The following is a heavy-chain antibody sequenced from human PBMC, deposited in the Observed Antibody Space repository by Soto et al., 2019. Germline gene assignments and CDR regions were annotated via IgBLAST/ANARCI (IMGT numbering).Heavy chain of an antibody. CDR3: AREGYYSGSGSYSPPRYYGMYV. Sequence: ASVKVSCKASGYTFTNYGISWVRQAPGQGLEWMGWISDYNGNTYYGKKFQGRVTMTTDTSTRTAYMELKSLRSDDTAVYYCAREGYYSGSGSYSPPRYYGMYVWGQ. V-gene: IGHV1-18*04. J-gene: IGHJ6*02. CDR1: GYTFTNYG. CDR2: ISDYNGNT. D-gene: IGHD3-10*01.